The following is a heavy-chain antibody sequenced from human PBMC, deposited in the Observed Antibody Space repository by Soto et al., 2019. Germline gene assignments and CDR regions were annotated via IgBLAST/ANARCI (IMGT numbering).Heavy chain of an antibody. V-gene: IGHV4-39*01. CDR1: GDSISSRSYY. J-gene: IGHJ4*02. Sequence: ETLALTCPVTGDSISSRSYYWGWIRQPPGKGLERIGSIYYSGSTYNNPSLRSRVSMSIDTSKDQFSLKLKSVTAADTALYFCARQRTSVVTRAYFDVWGPGSLDTVSS. CDR3: ARQRTSVVTRAYFDV. D-gene: IGHD2-21*02. CDR2: IYYSGST.